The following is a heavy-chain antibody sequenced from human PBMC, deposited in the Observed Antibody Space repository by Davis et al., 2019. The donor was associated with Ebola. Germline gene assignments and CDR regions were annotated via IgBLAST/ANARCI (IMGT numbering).Heavy chain of an antibody. CDR1: GYTFTSYA. CDR3: AGSSTWYHSAEY. Sequence: AASVKVSCKASGYTFTSYAIHWVRQAPGQRPEWMGWINAGNGNTKYSQKFQGRVTITRDTSASTAYMELSSLRSEDTAVYYCAGSSTWYHSAEYWGQGTLVTVSS. CDR2: INAGNGNT. V-gene: IGHV1-3*01. D-gene: IGHD6-13*01. J-gene: IGHJ4*02.